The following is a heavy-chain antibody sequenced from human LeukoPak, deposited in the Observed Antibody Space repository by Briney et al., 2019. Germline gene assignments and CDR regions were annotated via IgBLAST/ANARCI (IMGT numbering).Heavy chain of an antibody. Sequence: SETLSLTCTVSGGSISSYYWSWIRQPAGKGLEWIGRIYITGSTNYNPSLESRVTMSVDTSKNQFSLKLISMTAADTAVYYCARPAYGGGPGAFDIWGQGTMVTVSS. V-gene: IGHV4-4*07. J-gene: IGHJ3*02. CDR2: IYITGST. CDR1: GGSISSYY. CDR3: ARPAYGGGPGAFDI. D-gene: IGHD4-23*01.